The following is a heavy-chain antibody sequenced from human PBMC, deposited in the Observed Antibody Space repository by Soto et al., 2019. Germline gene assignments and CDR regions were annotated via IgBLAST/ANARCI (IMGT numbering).Heavy chain of an antibody. J-gene: IGHJ4*02. CDR2: ISDDGSTA. CDR1: GFTFSAHW. Sequence: GGSLRLSCAVSGFTFSAHWMHWVRQVPGKGLTWVSRISDDGSTATYADSVKGRFVISRDNAKNSLYLEMNTLRVDGSGLYYCARGPRVSSTGTGAHWGRGTLVTV. CDR3: ARGPRVSSTGTGAH. D-gene: IGHD1-1*01. V-gene: IGHV3-74*01.